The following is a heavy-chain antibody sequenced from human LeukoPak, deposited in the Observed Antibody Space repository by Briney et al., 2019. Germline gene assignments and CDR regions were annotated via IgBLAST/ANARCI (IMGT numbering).Heavy chain of an antibody. CDR2: IIPIFGTA. Sequence: SVKVSCKASGGTFSSYAISWVRQAPGQGLEWMGRIIPIFGTANYAQKFQGRVTITTDESTSTAYLELSSLRSEDTAVYYCARSGSYSPADFDYWGQGTLVTASS. J-gene: IGHJ4*02. CDR1: GGTFSSYA. CDR3: ARSGSYSPADFDY. V-gene: IGHV1-69*05. D-gene: IGHD1-26*01.